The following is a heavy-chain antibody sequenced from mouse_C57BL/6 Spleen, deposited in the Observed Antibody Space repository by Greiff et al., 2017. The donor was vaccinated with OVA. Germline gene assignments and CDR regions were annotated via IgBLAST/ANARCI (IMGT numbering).Heavy chain of an antibody. CDR3: ARNYYGRGGAMDY. CDR2: ISSGSSTI. D-gene: IGHD1-1*01. J-gene: IGHJ4*01. CDR1: GFTFSDYG. V-gene: IGHV5-17*01. Sequence: EVMLVESGGGLVKPGGSLKLSCAASGFTFSDYGMHWVRQAPEKGLEWVAYISSGSSTIYYADTVKGRFTISRDNAKNTLFLQMTSLRSEDTAMYYCARNYYGRGGAMDYWGQGTSVTVSS.